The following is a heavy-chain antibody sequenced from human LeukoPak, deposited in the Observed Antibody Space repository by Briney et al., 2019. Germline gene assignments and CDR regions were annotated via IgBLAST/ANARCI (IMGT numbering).Heavy chain of an antibody. D-gene: IGHD6-25*01. J-gene: IGHJ2*01. CDR3: ARDTCGCGSGWHLYWYFDL. CDR1: GFTFSDYA. Sequence: GGSLRLSCAASGFTFSDYAMHWVRQAPGKELEYVSAISSNGGSIHYANSVKGRFTISRDNSESTLYLQMDSLRAEDMAVYYCARDTCGCGSGWHLYWYFDLWGRGTLVTVSS. CDR2: ISSNGGSI. V-gene: IGHV3-64*01.